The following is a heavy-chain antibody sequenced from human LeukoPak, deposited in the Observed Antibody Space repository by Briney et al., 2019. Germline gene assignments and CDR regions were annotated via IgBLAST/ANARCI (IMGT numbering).Heavy chain of an antibody. J-gene: IGHJ4*02. D-gene: IGHD3-9*01. CDR2: INPSGGST. V-gene: IGHV1-46*01. CDR3: ARTRGFDWLLPGLLY. Sequence: GASVKVSCKASGYSFTTYHMHWVRQAPGQGLEWMGIINPSGGSTNYAQNFQGRVTMTRDMSTSTVYMELSSLRSEDTAVYYCARTRGFDWLLPGLLYWGQGTLVTVSS. CDR1: GYSFTTYH.